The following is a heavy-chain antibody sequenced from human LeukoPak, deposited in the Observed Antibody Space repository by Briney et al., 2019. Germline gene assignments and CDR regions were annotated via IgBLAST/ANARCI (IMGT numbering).Heavy chain of an antibody. CDR2: IQYDGSET. Sequence: GGSLRLSCTASGFTFSSFGIHWVRQAPGKGLEWVSFIQYDGSETYYADSVKGRFTISTDNHSNTLFLQMNSLRTEDTAVYYCAKNRGYTYGYDAFDIWGQGTMVTVSS. CDR1: GFTFSSFG. CDR3: AKNRGYTYGYDAFDI. J-gene: IGHJ3*02. V-gene: IGHV3-30*02. D-gene: IGHD5-18*01.